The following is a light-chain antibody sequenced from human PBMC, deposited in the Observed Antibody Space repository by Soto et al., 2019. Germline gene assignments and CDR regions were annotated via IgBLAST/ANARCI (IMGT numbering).Light chain of an antibody. CDR2: DAS. J-gene: IGKJ1*01. V-gene: IGKV3-11*01. CDR1: QSVSSY. Sequence: EIVLTQSPATLSLSPGERATLSCRASQSVSSYLAWYQQKPGQAPRLLIYDASNRATCIPARFSGRGSGTDFTLTISSLEPEDFAVYDCQQRSNWPPRFGQGTKVEIK. CDR3: QQRSNWPPR.